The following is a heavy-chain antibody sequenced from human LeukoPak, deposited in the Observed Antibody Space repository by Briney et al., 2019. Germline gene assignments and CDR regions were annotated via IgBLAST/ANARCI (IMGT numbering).Heavy chain of an antibody. CDR2: INSDGSST. D-gene: IGHD3-22*01. V-gene: IGHV3-74*01. CDR1: GFTFSSYW. Sequence: GGSLRLSCAASGFTFSSYWMHWVRQAPGKGLVWVSRINSDGSSTSYADSVKGRFTISRDNAKNTLYLQMSSLRAEDTAVYYCAREVGYYYDSSDAFDIWGQGTMVTVSS. J-gene: IGHJ3*02. CDR3: AREVGYYYDSSDAFDI.